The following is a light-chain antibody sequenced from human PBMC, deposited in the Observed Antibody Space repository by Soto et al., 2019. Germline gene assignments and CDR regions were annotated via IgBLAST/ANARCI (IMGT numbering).Light chain of an antibody. J-gene: IGKJ2*03. CDR2: DAS. Sequence: DIQMTQSPSTLSASVGDRVTITCRASQSISSWLAWYQPKPGKAPKLLIYDASSLESGVPSRFSGSGSGTEFTFTISSLEPDDFATYYCQHYNSYSYSFGQGTKLEI. CDR3: QHYNSYSYS. CDR1: QSISSW. V-gene: IGKV1-5*01.